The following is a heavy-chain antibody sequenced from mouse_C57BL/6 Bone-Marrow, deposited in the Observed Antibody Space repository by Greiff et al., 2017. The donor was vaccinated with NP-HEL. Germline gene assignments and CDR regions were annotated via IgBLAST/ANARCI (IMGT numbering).Heavy chain of an antibody. Sequence: EVKLVESGGGLVQPGGSLKLSCAASGFTFSDYYMYWVRQTPEKKLEWVAYISNGGGSTYYPDTVKGRFTISIDNAKNTLYLQMSRQESEDTAMDYCERQDYDYDFDDWGQGTTLTVSS. V-gene: IGHV5-12*01. CDR1: GFTFSDYY. CDR2: ISNGGGST. J-gene: IGHJ2*01. CDR3: ERQDYDYDFDD. D-gene: IGHD2-4*01.